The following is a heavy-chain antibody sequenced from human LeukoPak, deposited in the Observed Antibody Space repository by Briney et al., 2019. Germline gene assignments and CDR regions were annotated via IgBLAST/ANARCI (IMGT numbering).Heavy chain of an antibody. CDR3: AKLYDILTNFDY. CDR1: GFTFSSYA. J-gene: IGHJ4*02. CDR2: ISGSGGST. D-gene: IGHD3-9*01. V-gene: IGHV3-23*01. Sequence: GGSLRLSCAASGFTFSSYAMRWVRQAAGKGLEWVSAISGSGGSTYYADSVKGRFTISRDNSKNTLYLQMNSLRAEDTAVYYCAKLYDILTNFDYWGQGTLVTVSS.